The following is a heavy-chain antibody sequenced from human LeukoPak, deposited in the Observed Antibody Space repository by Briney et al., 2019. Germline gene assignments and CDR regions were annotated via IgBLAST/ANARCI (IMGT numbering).Heavy chain of an antibody. D-gene: IGHD6-19*01. V-gene: IGHV3-23*01. CDR2: ISGSGGST. J-gene: IGHJ4*02. CDR3: AKGFIASSIGKRWLVYFDY. CDR1: GFTFSSYG. Sequence: PGGSLRLSCAASGFTFSSYGMSWVRQAPGKGLEWVSAISGSGGSTYYADSVKGRFTISRDNSKNTLYLQMNSLRAEDTAVYYCAKGFIASSIGKRWLVYFDYCGQGTLVTVSS.